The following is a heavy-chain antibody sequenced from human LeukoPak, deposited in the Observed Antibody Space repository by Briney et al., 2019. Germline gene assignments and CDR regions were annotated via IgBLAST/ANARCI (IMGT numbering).Heavy chain of an antibody. D-gene: IGHD2-15*01. CDR2: LNEDGSVK. CDR1: EFSFSTNW. CDR3: ANVPRSSVCY. Sequence: PGGSLRLSCAASEFSFSTNWMHWVRQTPGKGLEWVAELNEDGSVKYYVDSVKGRFTISRDNAKSLLFLQMYNLRTEDTGVSFCANVPRSSVCYWGRGTLVTVSS. J-gene: IGHJ4*02. V-gene: IGHV3-7*01.